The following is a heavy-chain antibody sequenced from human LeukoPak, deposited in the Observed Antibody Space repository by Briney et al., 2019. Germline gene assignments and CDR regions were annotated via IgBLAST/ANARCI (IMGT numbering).Heavy chain of an antibody. V-gene: IGHV4-34*01. CDR1: GGSFSDYY. Sequence: SETLSLTCAVYGGSFSDYYWSWIRQPPGKGLEWIGEINHSGSTNYNPSLKSRVTISVDTSKNQFSLKLSSVTAADTAVYYCASNVVVTGRGWFDPWGQGTLVTVSS. CDR3: ASNVVVTGRGWFDP. D-gene: IGHD2-2*01. CDR2: INHSGST. J-gene: IGHJ5*02.